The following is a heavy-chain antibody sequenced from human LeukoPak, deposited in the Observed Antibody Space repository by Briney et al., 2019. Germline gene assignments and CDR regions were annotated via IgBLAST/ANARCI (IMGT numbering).Heavy chain of an antibody. Sequence: GESLKISCKASGYSFTNYWIGWVRQMPGKGLEWMGIIYPGDSDTRYSPSFQGQVTISADKSISTAYLQWSSLEASDTAMYYCARPSSSGWSKFDYWGQGTLVTVSS. CDR3: ARPSSSGWSKFDY. D-gene: IGHD6-19*01. CDR2: IYPGDSDT. J-gene: IGHJ4*02. CDR1: GYSFTNYW. V-gene: IGHV5-51*01.